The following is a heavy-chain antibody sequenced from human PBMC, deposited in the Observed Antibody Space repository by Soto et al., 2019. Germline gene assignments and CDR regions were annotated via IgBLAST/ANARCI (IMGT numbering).Heavy chain of an antibody. CDR1: GFSFSAHY. CDR2: TRNKANSYTT. Sequence: PGVSLRLSCAASGFSFSAHYMDWVRQAPGKGLEWVARTRNKANSYTTEYAASVKGRFTISRDDSKNSLYLQMNSLKTEDTAVYYCVRASISATPYYFDYWGQGAQVTVYS. V-gene: IGHV3-72*01. D-gene: IGHD1-20*01. CDR3: VRASISATPYYFDY. J-gene: IGHJ4*02.